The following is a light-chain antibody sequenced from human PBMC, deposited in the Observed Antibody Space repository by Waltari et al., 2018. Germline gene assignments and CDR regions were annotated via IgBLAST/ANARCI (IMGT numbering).Light chain of an antibody. CDR2: DVS. CDR3: SSYTSSSTWV. J-gene: IGLJ3*02. Sequence: QSALTQPASVSGSPGQPITISCPGTSSDVGGYNYVPWSQQHPGKAPELLIYDVSKRPSGASNRFSGSKSGNTASLTISALQAEDEADYYCSSYTSSSTWVFGGGTKLTVL. CDR1: SSDVGGYNY. V-gene: IGLV2-14*01.